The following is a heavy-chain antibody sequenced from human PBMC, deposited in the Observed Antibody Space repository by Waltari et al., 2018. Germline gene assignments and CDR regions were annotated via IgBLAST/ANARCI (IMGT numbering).Heavy chain of an antibody. J-gene: IGHJ6*02. V-gene: IGHV3-53*01. CDR3: ARGITIFGVVNYGMDV. CDR2: IYSGGST. Sequence: EVQLVESGGGLIQPGGSLRLSCAASGFTVRSTYMTWGRQAPGTGLEWVSVIYSGGSTYYADSVKGRFTISRDNSKNTRYLQMNSLRAEDTAVYYCARGITIFGVVNYGMDVWGQGTTVTVSS. D-gene: IGHD3-3*01. CDR1: GFTVRSTY.